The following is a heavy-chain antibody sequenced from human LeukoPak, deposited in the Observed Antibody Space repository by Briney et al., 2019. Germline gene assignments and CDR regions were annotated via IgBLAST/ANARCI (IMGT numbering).Heavy chain of an antibody. Sequence: GASVKVSCQALGYTFTDHYFHWLRQAPGQGLEWMGGIIPIFGTANYAQKFQGRVTITADESTSTAYMELSSLRSEDTAVYYCEAYCSSTSCSDYWGQGTLVTVSS. D-gene: IGHD2-2*01. V-gene: IGHV1-69*13. CDR1: GYTFTDHY. CDR2: IIPIFGTA. J-gene: IGHJ4*02. CDR3: EAYCSSTSCSDY.